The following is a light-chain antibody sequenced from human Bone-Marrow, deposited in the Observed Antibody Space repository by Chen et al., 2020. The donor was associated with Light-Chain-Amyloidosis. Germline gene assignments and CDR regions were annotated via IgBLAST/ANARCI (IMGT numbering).Light chain of an antibody. CDR1: QGIRTD. CDR2: AAS. J-gene: IGKJ1*01. Sequence: AIQMTQSPSSLSASVGDRVTITCRASQGIRTDLGWYQQKPGKAPKLLIYAASSLESGVPSRFSGGGSDTDFTLPISSLQPEDFATYYCLQDYFYPPTFGQGTKVEIK. V-gene: IGKV1-6*01. CDR3: LQDYFYPPT.